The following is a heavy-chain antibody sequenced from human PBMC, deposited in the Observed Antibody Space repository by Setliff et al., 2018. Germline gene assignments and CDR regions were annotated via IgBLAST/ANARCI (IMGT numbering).Heavy chain of an antibody. Sequence: GGSLRLSCGASGFSISDYWMNWVRQAPGKGLEWVANIKRDGSETYYMDSVRGRFVISRDNAKNSLYLQMNSLRAEDTAVYYCAREELWFGELASYYYYGMDVWGQGTTVTVSS. D-gene: IGHD3-10*01. CDR2: IKRDGSET. V-gene: IGHV3-7*01. CDR3: AREELWFGELASYYYYGMDV. J-gene: IGHJ6*02. CDR1: GFSISDYW.